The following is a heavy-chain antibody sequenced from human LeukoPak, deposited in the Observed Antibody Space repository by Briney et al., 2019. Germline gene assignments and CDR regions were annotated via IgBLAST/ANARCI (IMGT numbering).Heavy chain of an antibody. Sequence: ASVKVSCKASGYTFTSYGISWVRQAPGQGLEWMGWISAYNGNTNYAQKLQGRVTMTTDTSTSTAYMELRSLRSDDTAVYYCARDRKVVPAAIHWFDSWGQGTLVTVSS. V-gene: IGHV1-18*01. CDR3: ARDRKVVPAAIHWFDS. D-gene: IGHD2-2*02. J-gene: IGHJ5*01. CDR1: GYTFTSYG. CDR2: ISAYNGNT.